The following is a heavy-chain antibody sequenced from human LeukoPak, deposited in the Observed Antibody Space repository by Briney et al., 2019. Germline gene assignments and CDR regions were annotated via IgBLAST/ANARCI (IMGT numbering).Heavy chain of an antibody. CDR2: FYSDGRT. CDR3: ARYDSGSGSGGLDY. D-gene: IGHD3-10*01. J-gene: IGHJ4*02. Sequence: PGGSLRLSCSVSGFTVNSNYMSWVRQAPGEGLEWVSGFYSDGRTYYAGSVQGRFTMSRDNSKHTVYLQMNSVRAEDTAVDYCARYDSGSGSGGLDYWGQGTLVTVSS. CDR1: GFTVNSNY. V-gene: IGHV3-53*01.